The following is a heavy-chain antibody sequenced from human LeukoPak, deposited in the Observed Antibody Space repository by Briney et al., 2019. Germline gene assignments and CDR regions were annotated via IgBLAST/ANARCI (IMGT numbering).Heavy chain of an antibody. CDR3: ASSGTGTVWFDP. Sequence: ASVKVSCKASGYTFTSYYMHWVRQAPGPGLEWMGIINPSGGSTSYAQKFQGRVTMTRDTSTSTVYMELSSLRSEDTAVYYCASSGTGTVWFDPWGQGTLVTVSS. D-gene: IGHD3-10*01. CDR1: GYTFTSYY. J-gene: IGHJ5*02. CDR2: INPSGGST. V-gene: IGHV1-46*01.